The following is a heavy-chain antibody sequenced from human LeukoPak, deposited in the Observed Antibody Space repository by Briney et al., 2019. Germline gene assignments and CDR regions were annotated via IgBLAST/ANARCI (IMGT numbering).Heavy chain of an antibody. Sequence: PSETLSLTCTVSGGSISSYYWSWIRQPPGKGLEWMGYIYYSGSTKYNPSLKSRVTISVDTSKNQFPLKLRSVPAADTAVYYCARCRGPKYCYYGMDGWGQGTTVTVSS. CDR3: ARCRGPKYCYYGMDG. CDR2: IYYSGST. D-gene: IGHD5-12*01. J-gene: IGHJ6*01. CDR1: GGSISSYY. V-gene: IGHV4-59*01.